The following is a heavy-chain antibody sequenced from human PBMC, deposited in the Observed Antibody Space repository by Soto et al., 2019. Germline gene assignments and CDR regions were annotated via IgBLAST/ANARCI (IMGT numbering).Heavy chain of an antibody. CDR1: GGSISSGGYY. CDR3: AREERSDWRNWFDP. CDR2: IYYNGST. V-gene: IGHV4-31*03. D-gene: IGHD3-9*01. J-gene: IGHJ5*02. Sequence: QVQLQESGPGLVKPSQTLSLTCTVSGGSISSGGYYWSWIRQHPGKGLEWIGYIYYNGSTYYNPSLKSRVTISVDKYKNQFSLKLSSVTAADTAVYYCAREERSDWRNWFDPWGQGTLVTVSS.